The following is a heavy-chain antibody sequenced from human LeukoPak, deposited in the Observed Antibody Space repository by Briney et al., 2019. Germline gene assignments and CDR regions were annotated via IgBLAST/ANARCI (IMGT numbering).Heavy chain of an antibody. Sequence: SETLSLTCTVSGGSISSSSYYWGWIRQPPGKGLEWIGSIYYSGSTYYNPSLKSRVTISVDTSKNQFSLKLSSVTAADTAVYYCARLPAMVRGWNYYYYMDVWGKGTTVTISS. V-gene: IGHV4-39*01. J-gene: IGHJ6*03. CDR1: GGSISSSSYY. D-gene: IGHD3-10*01. CDR2: IYYSGST. CDR3: ARLPAMVRGWNYYYYMDV.